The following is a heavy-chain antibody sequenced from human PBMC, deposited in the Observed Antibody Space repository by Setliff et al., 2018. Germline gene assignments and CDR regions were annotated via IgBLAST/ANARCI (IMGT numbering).Heavy chain of an antibody. V-gene: IGHV3-66*01. CDR1: GFTVSSNY. Sequence: PGGSLRLSCAASGFTVSSNYMSWVRQGPGKGLEWVSVIYSGGSTYYADSVKGRFTSSRDNSKNTLYLQMNSLRAEDTAVYYCARGGVTNYYDSSGIPYAFDIWGQGTMVTVSS. CDR2: IYSGGST. J-gene: IGHJ3*02. D-gene: IGHD3-22*01. CDR3: ARGGVTNYYDSSGIPYAFDI.